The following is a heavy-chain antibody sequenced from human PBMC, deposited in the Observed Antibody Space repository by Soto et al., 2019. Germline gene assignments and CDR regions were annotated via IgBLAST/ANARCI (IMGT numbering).Heavy chain of an antibody. V-gene: IGHV1-69*01. CDR2: IIPIFGTA. J-gene: IGHJ4*02. CDR3: AREGASGSHIGY. D-gene: IGHD3-22*01. Sequence: QVQLVQSGAEVKKPGSSVKVSCKASGGTFSSYAISWVRQAPGQGLEWMGGIIPIFGTANYAQKFQGRVTITADESTSTAYMELSRLRSQDTAVYYCAREGASGSHIGYWGQGTLVTVSS. CDR1: GGTFSSYA.